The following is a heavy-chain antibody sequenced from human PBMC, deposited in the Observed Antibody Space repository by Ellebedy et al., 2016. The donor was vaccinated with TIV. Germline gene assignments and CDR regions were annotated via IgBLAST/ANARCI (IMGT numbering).Heavy chain of an antibody. J-gene: IGHJ4*02. D-gene: IGHD3-16*01. CDR1: GFTVSSNY. CDR2: IYSGGST. CDR3: ARRWYDYVWGRRYFDY. Sequence: GESLKISCAASGFTVSSNYMSWVRQAPGKGLEWVSVIYSGGSTYYADSVKGRFTISRDNSKNTLYLQMNSLRAEDTAVYYCARRWYDYVWGRRYFDYWGQGTLVTVSS. V-gene: IGHV3-66*01.